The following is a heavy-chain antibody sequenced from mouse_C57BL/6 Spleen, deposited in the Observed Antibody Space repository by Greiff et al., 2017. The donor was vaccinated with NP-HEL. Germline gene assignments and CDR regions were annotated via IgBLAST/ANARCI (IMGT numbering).Heavy chain of an antibody. V-gene: IGHV3-6*01. Sequence: EVQLQESGPGLVKPSQSLSLTCSVTGYSITSGYYWNWIRQFPGNKLEWMGYISYDGSNNYNPSLKNRISITRDTSKNQFFLKLNSVTTEDTATYYCARGEVYYEYDGGWFAYWGQGTLVTVSA. CDR1: GYSITSGYY. CDR2: ISYDGSN. CDR3: ARGEVYYEYDGGWFAY. J-gene: IGHJ3*01. D-gene: IGHD2-4*01.